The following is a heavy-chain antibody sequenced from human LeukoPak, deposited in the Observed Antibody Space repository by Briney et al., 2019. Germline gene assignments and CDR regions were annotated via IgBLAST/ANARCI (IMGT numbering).Heavy chain of an antibody. J-gene: IGHJ4*02. CDR2: IYYSGST. CDR3: ARDSGSYYSTDYYFDY. CDR1: GGSISSSSYY. V-gene: IGHV4-39*07. D-gene: IGHD3-10*01. Sequence: PSETLSLTCTVSGGSISSSSYYWGWIRQPPGKGLEWIGSIYYSGSTYHNPSLKSRVTISVDPSKNQFSLKLSSVTAADTAVYYCARDSGSYYSTDYYFDYWGQGTLVTVSS.